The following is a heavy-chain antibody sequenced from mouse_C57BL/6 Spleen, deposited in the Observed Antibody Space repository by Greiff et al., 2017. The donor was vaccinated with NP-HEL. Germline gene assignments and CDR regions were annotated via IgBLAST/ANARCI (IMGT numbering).Heavy chain of an antibody. CDR3: TRDQRTGTWYFDV. CDR1: GFTFSSYA. Sequence: EVKVVESGEGLVKPGGSLKLSCAASGFTFSSYAMSWVRQTPEKRLEWVAYISSGGDYIYYADTVKGRFTISRDNARNTLYLQMSSLKSEDTAMYYCTRDQRTGTWYFDVWGTGTTVTVSS. CDR2: ISSGGDYI. D-gene: IGHD4-1*01. V-gene: IGHV5-9-1*02. J-gene: IGHJ1*03.